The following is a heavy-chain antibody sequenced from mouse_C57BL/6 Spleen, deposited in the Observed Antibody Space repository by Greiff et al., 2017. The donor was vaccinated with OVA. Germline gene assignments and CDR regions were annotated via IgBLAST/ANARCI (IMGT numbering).Heavy chain of an antibody. J-gene: IGHJ2*01. Sequence: EVQRVESGGGLVQPGGSLSLSCAASGFTFTDYYMSWVRQPPGKALEWLGFIRNKANGYTTEYSASVKGRFTISRDNSQSILYLQMNALRAEDSATYYCARYDLLSYYVDYWGQGTTLTVSS. CDR3: ARYDLLSYYVDY. V-gene: IGHV7-3*01. CDR1: GFTFTDYY. D-gene: IGHD2-10*01. CDR2: IRNKANGYTT.